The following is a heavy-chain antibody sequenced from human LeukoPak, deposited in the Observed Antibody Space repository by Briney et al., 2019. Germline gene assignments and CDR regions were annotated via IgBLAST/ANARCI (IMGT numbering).Heavy chain of an antibody. V-gene: IGHV4-59*01. Sequence: SETLSLTCTVSGGSMSSYYWSWIRQPPGKGLEWIGYIYYSGSTNYNPSLKSRVTISVDTSKNHFSLRLSSVTAADTAVYYCASPGYFYGSGSVDDAFDIWGQGTMVTVSS. D-gene: IGHD3-10*01. J-gene: IGHJ3*02. CDR2: IYYSGST. CDR1: GGSMSSYY. CDR3: ASPGYFYGSGSVDDAFDI.